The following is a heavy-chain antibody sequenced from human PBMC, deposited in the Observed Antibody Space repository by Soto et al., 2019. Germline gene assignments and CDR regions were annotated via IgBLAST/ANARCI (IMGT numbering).Heavy chain of an antibody. J-gene: IGHJ4*02. CDR3: AIYPYSEDSAY. CDR1: GGSISSYY. CDR2: IHYRGST. V-gene: IGHV4-59*01. Sequence: PSETLSLTCTVSGGSISSYYWSWIRQPPGKGLEWIGYIHYRGSTNYTPPLKSQVTISVDTSKNQFSLKLSSVTAADTAVYYCAIYPYSEDSAYWGQGTLVTVSS. D-gene: IGHD3-16*01.